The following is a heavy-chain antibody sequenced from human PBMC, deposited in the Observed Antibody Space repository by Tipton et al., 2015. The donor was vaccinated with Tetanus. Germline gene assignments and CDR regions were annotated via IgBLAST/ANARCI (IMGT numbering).Heavy chain of an antibody. CDR2: IYYTGNT. J-gene: IGHJ4*02. Sequence: TLSLTCTVSGGSISSFYWSWIRQSPGRGLEWIGYIYYTGNTNYNPSLKSRVTISADTTKKQFSLNLRSVTAADTAVYYCAGLPVGGGYFAHHYFLHWGQGTLVTVSS. V-gene: IGHV4-59*01. CDR3: AGLPVGGGYFAHHYFLH. CDR1: GGSISSFY. D-gene: IGHD4-23*01.